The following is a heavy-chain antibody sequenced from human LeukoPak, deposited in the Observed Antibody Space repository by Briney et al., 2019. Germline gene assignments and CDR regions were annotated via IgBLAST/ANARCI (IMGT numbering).Heavy chain of an antibody. J-gene: IGHJ3*01. D-gene: IGHD2-2*01. Sequence: ASVKVSCTASGCTFTSYDMHWVRQAPGQRLEWMGWINPKRGGTKYAQRFQGRVTMTRDTSGNTAYMELRTLTSDDTAVYFCARENADSVDVWGQGTLVTVSS. CDR3: ARENADSVDV. CDR1: GCTFTSYD. CDR2: INPKRGGT. V-gene: IGHV1-2*02.